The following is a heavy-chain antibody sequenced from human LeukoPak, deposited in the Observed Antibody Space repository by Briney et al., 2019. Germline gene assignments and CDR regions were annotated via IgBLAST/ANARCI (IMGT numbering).Heavy chain of an antibody. J-gene: IGHJ4*02. D-gene: IGHD6-19*01. CDR2: ISYDGSNK. Sequence: GGSLRLSCAASGFTFSSYAMHWVRQAPGKGLEWVAVISYDGSNKYYADSVKGRFTISRDNSKNTLYLQMNSLRAEDTALYYCAKGGSGWEYFDYWGQGTLVTVSS. CDR3: AKGGSGWEYFDY. V-gene: IGHV3-30-3*01. CDR1: GFTFSSYA.